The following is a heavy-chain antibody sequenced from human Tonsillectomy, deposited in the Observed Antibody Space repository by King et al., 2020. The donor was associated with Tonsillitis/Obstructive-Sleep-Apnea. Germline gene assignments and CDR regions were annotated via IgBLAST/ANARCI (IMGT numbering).Heavy chain of an antibody. J-gene: IGHJ6*03. CDR2: ISYDGSNI. D-gene: IGHD2-8*01. CDR3: ARRLYCSNGVCHDYYYYMDV. Sequence: HVQLVESGGGVVQPGRSLRLSCAASGFTFSSYAMHWVRQAPGKGLEWVALISYDGSNIYYADSVKGRFTISRDNPKNTLYLQMNSLKADDTAVYYCARRLYCSNGVCHDYYYYMDVWGKGTTVTVSS. CDR1: GFTFSSYA. V-gene: IGHV3-30*04.